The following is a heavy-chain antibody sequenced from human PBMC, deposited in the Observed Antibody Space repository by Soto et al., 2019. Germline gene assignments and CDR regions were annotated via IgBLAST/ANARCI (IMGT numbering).Heavy chain of an antibody. Sequence: EVQVVESGGGLVQPGGSLRLSCAASGFTFSNYWMHWVRQAPGKGLVWVSRINGGGGSTSYADSVKGRFTISRDNAKNTLYLQMNSLRAEDTAIYYCARGLDGGHHGFGKWGQGTLVTVSS. CDR3: ARGLDGGHHGFGK. D-gene: IGHD3-10*01. CDR2: INGGGGST. CDR1: GFTFSNYW. J-gene: IGHJ4*02. V-gene: IGHV3-74*01.